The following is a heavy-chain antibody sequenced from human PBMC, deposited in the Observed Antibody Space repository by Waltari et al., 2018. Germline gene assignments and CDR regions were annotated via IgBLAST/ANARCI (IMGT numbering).Heavy chain of an antibody. V-gene: IGHV3-23*04. Sequence: EVQLVESGGGLVQPGGSLRLSCAASGFTFSSYAMSWVRQAPGKGLEWVSAISGSGGGTYYADSVKGRFTISRDKSKNTLYLQMNSLRAEDTAVYYCAKVMIGVVITPCDYWGQGTLVTVSS. CDR3: AKVMIGVVITPCDY. D-gene: IGHD3-22*01. J-gene: IGHJ4*02. CDR2: ISGSGGGT. CDR1: GFTFSSYA.